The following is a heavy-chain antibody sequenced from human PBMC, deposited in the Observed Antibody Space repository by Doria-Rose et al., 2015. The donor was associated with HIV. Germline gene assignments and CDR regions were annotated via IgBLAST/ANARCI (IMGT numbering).Heavy chain of an antibody. CDR3: ARAVAGTADFEY. J-gene: IGHJ4*02. CDR1: GGSISGYY. CDR2: ISGSGST. V-gene: IGHV4-4*07. Sequence: QVQLQESGPGLVKPSETLSLTCTVSGGSISGYYWTWIRQPAGEGLEWIGRISGSGSTHFNPSLKSRVTMAVDSSKNQFSLHLTSVTAADTAMYYCARAVAGTADFEYWGQGTPVTVSS. D-gene: IGHD6-19*01.